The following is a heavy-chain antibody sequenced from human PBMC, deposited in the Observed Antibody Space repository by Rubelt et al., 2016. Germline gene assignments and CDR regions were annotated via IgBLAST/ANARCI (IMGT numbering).Heavy chain of an antibody. CDR2: IYHSGST. CDR1: GGSISSSNW. J-gene: IGHJ1*01. CDR3: ARDRRAAAGPKYFQH. Sequence: QVQLQESGPGLVNPSGTLSLTCAVSGGSISSSNWWSWVRQPPGKGLEWIGEIYHSGSTNYNPSLKSRVTISVDKSKNQFSLKLSSVTAADTAVYYCARDRRAAAGPKYFQHWGQGTLVTVSS. D-gene: IGHD6-13*01. V-gene: IGHV4-4*02.